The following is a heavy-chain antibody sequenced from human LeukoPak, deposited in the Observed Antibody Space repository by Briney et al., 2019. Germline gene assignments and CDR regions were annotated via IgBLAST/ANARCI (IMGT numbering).Heavy chain of an antibody. V-gene: IGHV1-24*01. D-gene: IGHD3-22*01. CDR3: ATKPYYYDSSGYYRQTPFDY. CDR2: FDPEDGET. J-gene: IGHJ4*02. CDR1: GYTLTELS. Sequence: ASVKVSCKVSGYTLTELSMHWVRQAPGKGLEWMGGFDPEDGETIYAQKFQGRVTMTEDTSTDTAYMELSSLRSEDTAVYYCATKPYYYDSSGYYRQTPFDYWGQGTLVTVSS.